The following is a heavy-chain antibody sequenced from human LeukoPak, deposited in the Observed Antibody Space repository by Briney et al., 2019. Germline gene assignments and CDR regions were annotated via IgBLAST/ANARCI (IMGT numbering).Heavy chain of an antibody. J-gene: IGHJ4*02. CDR1: GLTFSSYA. D-gene: IGHD3-3*01. CDR3: AKVGFSEMEWLLYSDH. V-gene: IGHV3-23*01. Sequence: PGGSLRLSCAASGLTFSSYAMSWVRQAPGKVLEWVSAIGGSSGHTYYADSVKGRFTISRDNSKTTLYLQMNSLRAEDTAVYYCAKVGFSEMEWLLYSDHWGQGTLVSVSS. CDR2: IGGSSGHT.